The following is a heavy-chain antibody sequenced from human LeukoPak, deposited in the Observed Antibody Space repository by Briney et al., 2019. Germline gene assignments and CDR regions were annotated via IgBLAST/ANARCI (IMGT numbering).Heavy chain of an antibody. Sequence: SETLSLTCTVSGGSISSYYWSWIRQPPGKGLEWIGYIYYSGSTNYNPSLKSRVTISVDTSKNQFSLKLSSVTAADTAVYYCASYQWLISYFDYWGQGTLVTVSS. J-gene: IGHJ4*02. D-gene: IGHD6-19*01. CDR1: GGSISSYY. CDR3: ASYQWLISYFDY. V-gene: IGHV4-59*08. CDR2: IYYSGST.